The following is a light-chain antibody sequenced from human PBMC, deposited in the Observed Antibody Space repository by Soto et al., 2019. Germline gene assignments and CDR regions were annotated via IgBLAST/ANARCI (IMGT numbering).Light chain of an antibody. Sequence: QSSLTHPASVSRSPGQSIAISFTGTLSYVCAYNYVSWYQQHPGKAPKLMISEVTNRPSGVSDRFSGSKSGNTASLTISGLQAEDEADYYCSSFTSRFTFVFGTWTKVPV. CDR3: SSFTSRFTFV. J-gene: IGLJ1*01. CDR1: LSYVCAYNY. CDR2: EVT. V-gene: IGLV2-14*01.